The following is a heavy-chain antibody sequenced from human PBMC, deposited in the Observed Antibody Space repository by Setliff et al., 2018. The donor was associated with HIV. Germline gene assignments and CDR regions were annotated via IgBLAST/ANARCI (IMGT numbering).Heavy chain of an antibody. J-gene: IGHJ6*02. CDR1: GFTFSTFA. Sequence: HPGGSLRLSCAASGFTFSTFAMNWVRQAPGKGLEWVSGISGSGAGTYYADSVKGRFTISRDNSKNTLFLLMNSLRAEDTAVYYCAKDLGPYYYYGMDVWGQGTTVTVSS. CDR3: AKDLGPYYYYGMDV. CDR2: ISGSGAGT. D-gene: IGHD3-16*01. V-gene: IGHV3-23*01.